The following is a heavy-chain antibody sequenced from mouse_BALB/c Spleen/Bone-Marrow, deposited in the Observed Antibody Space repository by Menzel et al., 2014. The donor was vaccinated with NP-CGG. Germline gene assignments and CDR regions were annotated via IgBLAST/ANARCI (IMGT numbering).Heavy chain of an antibody. Sequence: VQLQQSGPELVKPGASVKISCKASGYSFTGYFMNWVMQSHGKSLEWIGRINPYNGDTFYNQKFKGKATLTVDKSSSTARMELRSLASEDSAVYYCARSGYYGSSYFDYWGQGTTLTVSS. V-gene: IGHV1-20*02. D-gene: IGHD1-1*01. CDR1: GYSFTGYF. CDR2: INPYNGDT. J-gene: IGHJ2*01. CDR3: ARSGYYGSSYFDY.